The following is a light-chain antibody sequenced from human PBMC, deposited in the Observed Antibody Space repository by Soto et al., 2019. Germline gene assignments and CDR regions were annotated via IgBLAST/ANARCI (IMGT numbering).Light chain of an antibody. CDR1: QSVSGY. J-gene: IGKJ4*02. CDR3: QQYGSSGT. V-gene: IGKV3-11*01. Sequence: EIVVTQCPTTLTESPGERATLSCRASQSVSGYLAWYQQKPGQAPRLLIYDSSNRATGIPARFNGSGSGTDFTLTSSRLEPEDSAVYYCQQYGSSGTFGRGTKVDIK. CDR2: DSS.